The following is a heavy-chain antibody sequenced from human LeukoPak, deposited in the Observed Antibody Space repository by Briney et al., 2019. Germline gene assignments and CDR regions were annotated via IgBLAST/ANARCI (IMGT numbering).Heavy chain of an antibody. D-gene: IGHD2/OR15-2a*01. CDR2: ISSSSSYI. Sequence: GRSLRLSCAASGFTFSSYSMNWVRQAPGKGLEWVSSISSSSSYIYYADSVKGRFTISRDNAKKSLYLQMNSLRAEDTAVYYCARGKTSQNIVTRKTYNWFDPWGQGTLVTVSS. J-gene: IGHJ5*02. CDR1: GFTFSSYS. CDR3: ARGKTSQNIVTRKTYNWFDP. V-gene: IGHV3-21*01.